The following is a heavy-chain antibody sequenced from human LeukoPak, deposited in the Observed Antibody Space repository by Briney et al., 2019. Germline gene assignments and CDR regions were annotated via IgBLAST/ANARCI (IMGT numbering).Heavy chain of an antibody. CDR2: ISGSGDST. J-gene: IGHJ4*02. Sequence: QSGGSLRLSCAASGFTFSSCAMSWVRQAPGKGLEWVSVISGSGDSTYYADSVKGRFTISRDNSKNTLYLQMNCLGAEDTAVYYCAKQSYSSCYTALNFWGQGTLVTVSS. V-gene: IGHV3-23*01. CDR1: GFTFSSCA. D-gene: IGHD6-19*01. CDR3: AKQSYSSCYTALNF.